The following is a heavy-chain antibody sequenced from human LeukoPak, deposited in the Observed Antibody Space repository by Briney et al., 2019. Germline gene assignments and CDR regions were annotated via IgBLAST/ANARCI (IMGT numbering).Heavy chain of an antibody. CDR3: ASGLGADTARGFYYYGMDV. D-gene: IGHD5-18*01. CDR1: GYTFTSYA. CDR2: INTNTGNP. V-gene: IGHV7-4-1*02. Sequence: GASVKVSCKASGYTFTSYAMNWVRQAPGRGLEWMGWINTNTGNPTYAQGFTGRFVFSLDTSVSTAYLQISSLKAEDTAVYYCASGLGADTARGFYYYGMDVWGQGTTVTVSS. J-gene: IGHJ6*02.